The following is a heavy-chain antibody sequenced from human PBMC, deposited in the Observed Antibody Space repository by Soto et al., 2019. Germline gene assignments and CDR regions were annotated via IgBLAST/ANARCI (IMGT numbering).Heavy chain of an antibody. CDR2: ISYDGSNK. D-gene: IGHD6-6*01. CDR3: AKDRGSSSSNYYYYGMDV. Sequence: GGSLRLSCAASGFIFSSYGMHWVRQAPGKGLEWVAVISYDGSNKYYADSVKGRFTISRDNSKNTLYLQMNSLRAEDTAVYYCAKDRGSSSSNYYYYGMDVWGQGTTVTVSS. CDR1: GFIFSSYG. J-gene: IGHJ6*02. V-gene: IGHV3-30*18.